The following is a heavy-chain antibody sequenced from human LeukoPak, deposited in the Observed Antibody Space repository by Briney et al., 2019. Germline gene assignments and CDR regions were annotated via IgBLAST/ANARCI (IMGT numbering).Heavy chain of an antibody. J-gene: IGHJ3*01. CDR3: ARNRYSAYDPFDY. CDR1: GGSISSYY. Sequence: SETLSLTCTVSGGSISSYYWSWIRQPPGKGLEWIGYIYYSGSTNYNPSLKSRVTISVDTSKNQFSLKLSSVTAADTAVYYCARNRYSAYDPFDYWGQGTMVTVSS. D-gene: IGHD5-12*01. V-gene: IGHV4-59*01. CDR2: IYYSGST.